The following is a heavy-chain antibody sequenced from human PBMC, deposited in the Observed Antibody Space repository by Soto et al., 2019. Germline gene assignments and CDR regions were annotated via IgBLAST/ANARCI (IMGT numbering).Heavy chain of an antibody. J-gene: IGHJ4*01. V-gene: IGHV3-48*02. Sequence: PGGSLRLSCAASGFTFSSYSMNWVRQAPGKGLEWVSYISSSSSTIYYADSVKGRFTISRDNAKNSLYLQMNSLRDEDTAVYYCASGYDFWSGYSPRYFDYWGHGTLVTVSS. CDR2: ISSSSSTI. D-gene: IGHD3-3*01. CDR3: ASGYDFWSGYSPRYFDY. CDR1: GFTFSSYS.